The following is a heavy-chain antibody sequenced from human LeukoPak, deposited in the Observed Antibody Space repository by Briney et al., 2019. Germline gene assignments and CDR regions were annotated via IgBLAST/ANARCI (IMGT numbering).Heavy chain of an antibody. CDR2: INSDGSST. Sequence: PGGSLRLSCAASGFTFSSYWMHWVRQAPGKGLVWVSRINSDGSSTSYADSVKGRFTISRGNAKNTLYLQMNSLRAEDTAVYYCARPGGYGDYAYWGQGTLVTVSS. CDR1: GFTFSSYW. J-gene: IGHJ4*02. D-gene: IGHD4-17*01. CDR3: ARPGGYGDYAY. V-gene: IGHV3-74*01.